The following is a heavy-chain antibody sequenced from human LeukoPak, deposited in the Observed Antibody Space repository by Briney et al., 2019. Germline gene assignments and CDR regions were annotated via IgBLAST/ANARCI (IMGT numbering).Heavy chain of an antibody. Sequence: GGSLRLSCAASGFTFSSSWMTWVRQAPGKGLEWMAFTSADDSDQYYADSVKGRFTISRDNSKNTLYLQLNSLSAEDTAMYYCAKEGESGYSGGFDHWGQGTLVTVSS. CDR3: AKEGESGYSGGFDH. V-gene: IGHV3-30*18. J-gene: IGHJ4*02. CDR2: TSADDSDQ. D-gene: IGHD3-3*01. CDR1: GFTFSSSW.